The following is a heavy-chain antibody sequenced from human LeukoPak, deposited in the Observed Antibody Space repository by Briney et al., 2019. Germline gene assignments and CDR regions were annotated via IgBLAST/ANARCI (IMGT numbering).Heavy chain of an antibody. D-gene: IGHD3-10*01. CDR2: ISGSGSGGST. J-gene: IGHJ4*02. V-gene: IGHV3-23*01. Sequence: PGGSLRLSCAASGFTFSSSAMSWVRQAPGKGLEWVSSISGSGSGGSTYYADSVKGRFTISRDNPKNTLYLQMNSLRAEDTAIYICAKLSDGSGLPYYFDSWGQGTLVTVSS. CDR3: AKLSDGSGLPYYFDS. CDR1: GFTFSSSA.